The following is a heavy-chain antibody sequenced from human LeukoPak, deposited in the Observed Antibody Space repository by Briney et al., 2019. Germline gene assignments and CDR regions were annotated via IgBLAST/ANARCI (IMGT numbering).Heavy chain of an antibody. V-gene: IGHV3-74*01. CDR1: GFTFSSYW. J-gene: IGHJ3*02. D-gene: IGHD3-22*01. CDR2: INSDGSST. CDR3: ARDFHRRYYDSSGYNAFDI. Sequence: GGSLRLSCAASGFTFSSYWMHWVRQAPGKGLVWVSRINSDGSSTSYADSVKGRFTISRDNAKNSLYLQMHSLRAEDTAVYYCARDFHRRYYDSSGYNAFDIWGQGTMVTVSS.